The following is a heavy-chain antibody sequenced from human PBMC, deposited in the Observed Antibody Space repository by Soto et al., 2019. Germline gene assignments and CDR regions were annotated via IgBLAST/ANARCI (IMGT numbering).Heavy chain of an antibody. CDR1: GGTFSSYA. D-gene: IGHD4-17*01. J-gene: IGHJ6*02. Sequence: QVQLVQSGAEVKKPGSSVKVSCKASGGTFSSYAISWVRQAPGQGLEWMGGIIPIFGTANYAQKFQGRVTIPADESTSTAYMELGSLRSEDTAVYYWASPPTTGNYYYYGMDVWGQGTTVTVSS. CDR2: IIPIFGTA. V-gene: IGHV1-69*12. CDR3: ASPPTTGNYYYYGMDV.